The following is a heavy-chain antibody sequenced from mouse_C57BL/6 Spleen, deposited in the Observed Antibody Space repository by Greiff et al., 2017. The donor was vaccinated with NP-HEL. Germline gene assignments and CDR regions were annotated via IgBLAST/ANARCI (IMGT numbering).Heavy chain of an antibody. Sequence: EVMLVESGPGMVKPSQSLSLTCTVTGYSITSGYDWHWIRHFPGNKLEWMGYISYSGSTNYNPSLKSRISITHDTSKNHFFLKLNSVTTEDTATYYCARAITTVEGYFDVWGTGTTVTVSS. V-gene: IGHV3-1*01. CDR3: ARAITTVEGYFDV. D-gene: IGHD1-1*01. CDR2: ISYSGST. J-gene: IGHJ1*03. CDR1: GYSITSGYD.